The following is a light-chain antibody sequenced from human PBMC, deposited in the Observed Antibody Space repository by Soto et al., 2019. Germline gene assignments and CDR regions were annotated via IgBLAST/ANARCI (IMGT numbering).Light chain of an antibody. CDR3: PQYDIALQT. CDR2: GAS. CDR1: QSISSSY. J-gene: IGKJ3*01. Sequence: EIVLKQSPGTLSLSPGKRATLSCRASQSISSSYLAWYQQRPGQAPRLLIYGASSRATGIPDRFSGSGSGTEFTLTISILEPEDSAVYYCPQYDIALQTFGHVANVDIK. V-gene: IGKV3-20*01.